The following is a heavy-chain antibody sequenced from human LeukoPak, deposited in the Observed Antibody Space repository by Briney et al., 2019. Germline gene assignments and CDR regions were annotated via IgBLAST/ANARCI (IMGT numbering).Heavy chain of an antibody. CDR1: GDIFNSYS. CDR3: ARVGRSRGALPNPNHYLDV. V-gene: IGHV1-69*05. CDR2: TTPMFGSA. J-gene: IGHJ6*03. Sequence: GSSVKVSCKASGDIFNSYSISWVRQAPGEGLEWVGDTTPMFGSANYAEKLQGRVTITTDHSTSTAFLELSSLSSEDTAVYYCARVGRSRGALPNPNHYLDVWGKGTTVIVSS. D-gene: IGHD1-26*01.